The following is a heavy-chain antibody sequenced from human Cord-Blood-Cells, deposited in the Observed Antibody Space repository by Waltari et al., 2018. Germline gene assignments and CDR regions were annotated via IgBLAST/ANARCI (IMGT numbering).Heavy chain of an antibody. CDR3: ATIAAAYENFDY. V-gene: IGHV3-21*01. Sequence: EVQLVESGGGLVKPGGCLRLSCAASGFTVGSYSMNWVRQAPGKGLEWVTSISSSSSYRYYADSVKGRFTISRDNAKNSLYLQMNSLRAEETAVYYCATIAAAYENFDYWGQGTLVTVSS. CDR1: GFTVGSYS. D-gene: IGHD6-13*01. CDR2: ISSSSSYR. J-gene: IGHJ4*02.